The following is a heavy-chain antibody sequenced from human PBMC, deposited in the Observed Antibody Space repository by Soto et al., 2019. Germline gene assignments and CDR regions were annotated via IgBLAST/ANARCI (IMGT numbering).Heavy chain of an antibody. V-gene: IGHV1-69*02. CDR2: IIPILGIA. CDR3: ASVRKYNWFDP. J-gene: IGHJ5*02. Sequence: SVKVSCKASGGTFSSYTISWVRQAPRQGLEWMGRIIPILGIANYAQKFQGRVTITADKSTGTAYMELSSLRSEDTAVYDCASVRKYNWFDPWGQGTLVTVSS. CDR1: GGTFSSYT.